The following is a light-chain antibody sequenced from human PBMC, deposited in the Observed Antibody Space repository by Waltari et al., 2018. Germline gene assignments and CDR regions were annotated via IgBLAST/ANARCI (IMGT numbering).Light chain of an antibody. J-gene: IGKJ2*03. Sequence: DIQLTQSPSTLSASVGDRVTITCRASQSVISNYLAWYQQKPGRAPKLLIYRASTLQSGVPSRFSGSGSGTEFTVTISSLQPDDFATYYCHQYDHSSHSFDQGTKLEIK. CDR3: HQYDHSSHS. V-gene: IGKV1-5*03. CDR2: RAS. CDR1: QSVISNY.